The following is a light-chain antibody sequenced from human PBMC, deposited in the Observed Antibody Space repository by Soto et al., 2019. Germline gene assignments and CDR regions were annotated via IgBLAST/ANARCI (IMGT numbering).Light chain of an antibody. CDR2: DVS. CDR3: ISYTSSSTHF. J-gene: IGLJ1*01. V-gene: IGLV2-14*03. Sequence: QSALTQPASVSGSPGQSITISCTGTSSDVGAYNFVSWYQQHPGKLPKLMIFDVSRRPSGVSDRFSGSKSGNTASLTISGLQAEDEGDNYCISYTSSSTHFFGSGTKVTV. CDR1: SSDVGAYNF.